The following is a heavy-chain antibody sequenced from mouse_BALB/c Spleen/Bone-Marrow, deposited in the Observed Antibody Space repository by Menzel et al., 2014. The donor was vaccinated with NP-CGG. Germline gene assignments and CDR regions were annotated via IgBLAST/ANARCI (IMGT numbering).Heavy chain of an antibody. CDR2: IDPYDSET. CDR1: GYTFTSYW. D-gene: IGHD1-2*01. J-gene: IGHJ1*01. CDR3: ARWDHFHWYFDV. Sequence: QVQLQQSGAELVRPGAAVNLSCKASGYTFTSYWMNWVKQRPEQGLEWIGRIDPYDSETHYNQKFKDKAILTVNKSSSTAYMQLSSLTSEDSAVYYCARWDHFHWYFDVWGAGTTVTVSS. V-gene: IGHV1-74*01.